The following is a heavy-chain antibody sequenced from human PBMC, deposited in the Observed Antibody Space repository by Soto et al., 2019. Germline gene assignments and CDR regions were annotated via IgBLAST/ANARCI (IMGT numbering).Heavy chain of an antibody. CDR1: GFPFRTYA. CDR3: VRDRGYSGYDLEY. V-gene: IGHV3-48*01. J-gene: IGHJ4*02. D-gene: IGHD5-12*01. CDR2: ITHNSGTI. Sequence: EVQLVESGGGLIQPGVSLSLSCTASGFPFRTYAMNWVRQAPGKGLEWVSYITHNSGTIYFADSVKGRFTISIDNAKNPLYLQMICLRLKDTDVDYWVRDRGYSGYDLEYWGQGTLVTVPS.